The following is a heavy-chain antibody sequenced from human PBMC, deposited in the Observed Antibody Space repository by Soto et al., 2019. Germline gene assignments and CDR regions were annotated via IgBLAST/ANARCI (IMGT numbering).Heavy chain of an antibody. V-gene: IGHV4-30-2*01. Sequence: QQQLQESGSGLVEPSQTLSLTCAVSGASINIGGYSWSWIRQPPGKGLEWIGCFFHTGSTYYNPSLKSRVTISVDSSKNQFSLRLSSVTAADTAVYYCARDLSHYYLGMDIWGQGTTVTVSS. CDR3: ARDLSHYYLGMDI. J-gene: IGHJ6*02. CDR2: FFHTGST. CDR1: GASINIGGYS.